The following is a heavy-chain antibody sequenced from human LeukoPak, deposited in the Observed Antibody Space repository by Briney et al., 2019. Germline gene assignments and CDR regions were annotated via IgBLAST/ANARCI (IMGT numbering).Heavy chain of an antibody. CDR1: GYSISSGYY. J-gene: IGHJ4*02. D-gene: IGHD3-10*01. CDR2: IYHSGST. Sequence: SETLSLTCTVSGYSISSGYYWGWIRQPPGKGLEWIGSIYHSGSTYYNPSLKSRVTISVDTSKNQFSLKLSSVTAADTAVYYCAREGPMLRGVIGGKIDSWGQGTLVTVSS. V-gene: IGHV4-38-2*02. CDR3: AREGPMLRGVIGGKIDS.